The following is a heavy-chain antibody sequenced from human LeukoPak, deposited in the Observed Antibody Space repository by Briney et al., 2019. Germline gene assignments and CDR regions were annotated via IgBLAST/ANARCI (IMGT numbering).Heavy chain of an antibody. D-gene: IGHD3-22*01. Sequence: PGGSLRLSCAASGFTFSSYWMSGVRQAPGKGLEWVANIKQDGSEKYYVDSVKGRFTISRDNAKNSLYLQMTSLRAEDTAVYYCARVVIVITYRVPYFDCWGQGTLVTVSS. CDR2: IKQDGSEK. V-gene: IGHV3-7*02. CDR3: ARVVIVITYRVPYFDC. J-gene: IGHJ4*02. CDR1: GFTFSSYW.